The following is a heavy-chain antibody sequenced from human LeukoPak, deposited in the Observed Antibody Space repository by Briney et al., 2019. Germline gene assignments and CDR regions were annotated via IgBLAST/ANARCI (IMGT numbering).Heavy chain of an antibody. V-gene: IGHV4-61*02. J-gene: IGHJ4*02. CDR2: IYTSGST. CDR1: GGSISSGSYY. Sequence: SETLSLTCTVSGGSISSGSYYWSWIRQPAGKGLEWIGRIYTSGSTNYNPSLKSRVTISVDTSKNQFSLKLSSVTAADTAVYYCARSRSGSYYMLYDYWGQGTLVTVSS. D-gene: IGHD3-10*01. CDR3: ARSRSGSYYMLYDY.